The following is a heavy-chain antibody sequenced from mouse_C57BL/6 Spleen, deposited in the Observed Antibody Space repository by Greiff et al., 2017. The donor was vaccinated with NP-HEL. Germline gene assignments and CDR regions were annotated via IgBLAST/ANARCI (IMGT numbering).Heavy chain of an antibody. CDR2: IDPANGNT. D-gene: IGHD2-4*01. CDR3: ASYYDYDEDAGDY. CDR1: GFNIKNTY. J-gene: IGHJ4*01. Sequence: VQLKQSVAELVRPGASVKLSCTASGFNIKNTYMHWVKQRPEQGLEWIGRIDPANGNTKYAPKFQGKATITADTSSNTAYLQLSSLTSEDTAIYYGASYYDYDEDAGDYWGQGTSVTVSS. V-gene: IGHV14-3*01.